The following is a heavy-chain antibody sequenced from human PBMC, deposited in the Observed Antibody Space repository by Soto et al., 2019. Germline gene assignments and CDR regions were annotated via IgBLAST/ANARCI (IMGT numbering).Heavy chain of an antibody. J-gene: IGHJ4*02. CDR3: ATGANFFYDSSRY. CDR1: GFTFSRYA. V-gene: IGHV3-30-3*01. D-gene: IGHD3-22*01. Sequence: GGTLRLSCAAPGFTFSRYALHWVRLAPGKGLEWVAVRSPTGNNQNYADSVKRRLTTSRDTTKSTLYPQMTSLRPDDTAVYYCATGANFFYDSSRYWGQGTLVTVSS. CDR2: RSPTGNNQ.